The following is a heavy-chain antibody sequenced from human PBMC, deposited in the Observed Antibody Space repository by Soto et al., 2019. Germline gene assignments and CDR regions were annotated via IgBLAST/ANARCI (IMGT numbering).Heavy chain of an antibody. CDR1: GGTFSSYA. J-gene: IGHJ5*02. CDR2: IIPIFGTA. V-gene: IGHV1-69*12. D-gene: IGHD1-7*01. CDR3: ARVYESITGTTWGWFDP. Sequence: QVQLVQSGAEVKKPGSSVKVSCKASGGTFSSYAISWVRQAPGQGLEWMGGIIPIFGTANYAQKFQGRVTITADESTSTAYMELSSLRSEDTAVYYCARVYESITGTTWGWFDPWGQGTLVTVSS.